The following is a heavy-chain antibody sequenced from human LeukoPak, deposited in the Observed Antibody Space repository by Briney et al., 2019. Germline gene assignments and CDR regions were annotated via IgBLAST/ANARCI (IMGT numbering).Heavy chain of an antibody. CDR3: ARAVVPAAIPGGNAFDI. V-gene: IGHV1-69*01. J-gene: IGHJ3*02. CDR2: IIPIFGTA. CDR1: GGTFSSYA. Sequence: ASVKVSCKASGGTFSSYAISWVRQAPGQGLEWTGGIIPIFGTANYAQKFQGRVTITADESTSTAYMELSSLRSEDTAVYYCARAVVPAAIPGGNAFDIWGQGTMVTVSS. D-gene: IGHD2-2*02.